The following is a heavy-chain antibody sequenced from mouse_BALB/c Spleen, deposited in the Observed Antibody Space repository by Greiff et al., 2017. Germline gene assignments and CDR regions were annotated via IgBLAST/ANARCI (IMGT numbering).Heavy chain of an antibody. CDR2: ISSGGSYT. CDR1: GFTFSSYA. CDR3: ARSYAYYYAMDY. V-gene: IGHV5-9-4*01. Sequence: EVQGVESGGGLVKPGGSLKLSCAASGFTFSSYAMSWVRQSPEKRLEWVAEISSGGSYTYYPDTVTGRFTISRDNAKNTLYLEMSSLRSEDTAMYYCARSYAYYYAMDYWGQGTSVTVSS. D-gene: IGHD6-5*01. J-gene: IGHJ4*01.